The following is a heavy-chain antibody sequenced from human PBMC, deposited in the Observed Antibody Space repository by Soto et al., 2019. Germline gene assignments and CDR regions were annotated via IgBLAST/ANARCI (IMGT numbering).Heavy chain of an antibody. V-gene: IGHV3-30*02. CDR2: IWYDGTSK. J-gene: IGHJ6*02. CDR1: GFSFSFYG. CDR3: ARAGTPQRLLEKYYSNYDPGMDA. Sequence: QMQLVESGGGVVQPGGSLRLSCGSSGFSFSFYGMHWVRQAPGKGLDWVAFIWYDGTSKFYADSVKGRFNISRDNSKTMLFLEMKRLRAEDTAVYYCARAGTPQRLLEKYYSNYDPGMDAWGQGTTVIVSS. D-gene: IGHD3-3*01.